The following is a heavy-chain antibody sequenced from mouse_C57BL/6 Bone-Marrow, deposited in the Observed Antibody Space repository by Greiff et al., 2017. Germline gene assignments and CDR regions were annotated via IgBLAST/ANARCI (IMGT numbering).Heavy chain of an antibody. J-gene: IGHJ4*01. CDR1: GFTFSNYW. CDR3: TENVYYDYSYAMDY. D-gene: IGHD2-4*01. V-gene: IGHV6-3*01. CDR2: IRLKSDNYAT. Sequence: EVKVEESGGGLVQPGGSMKLSCVASGFTFSNYWMNWVRQSPEKGLEWVAQIRLKSDNYATHYAESVKGRFTISRDDSKSSVYLQMNNRRAEDTGIYYCTENVYYDYSYAMDYWGQGTSVTVSS.